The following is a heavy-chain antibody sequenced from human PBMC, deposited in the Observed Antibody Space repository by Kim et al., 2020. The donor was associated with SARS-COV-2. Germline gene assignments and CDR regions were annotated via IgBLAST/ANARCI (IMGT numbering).Heavy chain of an antibody. CDR2: IRWDGTRT. CDR1: GFTFNNSR. CDR3: AKGVTNSGFDY. V-gene: IGHV3-23*01. D-gene: IGHD4-17*01. Sequence: GGSLRLSCAASGFTFNNSRMRWVRQAPGKGLEWVSRIRWDGTRTYYADSVKGRVTMSSDKSKNTLYLHMNSLRVEDTAVYYCAKGVTNSGFDYWGQGTQVTVSS. J-gene: IGHJ4*02.